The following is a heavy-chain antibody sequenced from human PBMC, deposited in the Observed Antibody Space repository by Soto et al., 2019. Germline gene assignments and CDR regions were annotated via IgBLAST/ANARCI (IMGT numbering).Heavy chain of an antibody. CDR3: ARSIEMATMFDY. CDR1: GGSISSYY. CDR2: IYYSGST. V-gene: IGHV4-59*12. J-gene: IGHJ4*02. Sequence: SETLSLTCTVSGGSISSYYLSWIRQPPGKGLEWIGYIYYSGSTNYNPSLKSRVTISVDTSKNQFSLKLSSVTAADTAVYYCARSIEMATMFDYWGQGTLVTVSS. D-gene: IGHD5-12*01.